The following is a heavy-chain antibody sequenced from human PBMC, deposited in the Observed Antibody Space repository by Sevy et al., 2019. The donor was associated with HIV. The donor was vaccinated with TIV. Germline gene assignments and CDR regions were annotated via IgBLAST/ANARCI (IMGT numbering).Heavy chain of an antibody. J-gene: IGHJ4*02. D-gene: IGHD6-19*01. V-gene: IGHV3-53*01. CDR3: ARVGVISSGWFYFDY. CDR2: IYSAGPT. CDR1: GFIVSSNY. Sequence: GGSLRLSCVASGFIVSSNYMSWVRQAPGKGLEWVSVIYSAGPTYYADSVKGRFTISRDNSKNTLYLQMNSLRADDTAGYYCARVGVISSGWFYFDYWGQGALVTVSS.